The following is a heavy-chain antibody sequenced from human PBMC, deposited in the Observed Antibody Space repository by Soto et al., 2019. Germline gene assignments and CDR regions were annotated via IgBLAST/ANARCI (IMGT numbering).Heavy chain of an antibody. J-gene: IGHJ3*02. CDR2: ISGSGGST. CDR1: GFTFSGNV. V-gene: IGHV3-23*01. D-gene: IGHD3-22*01. CDR3: AKGGSSGEDAFDN. Sequence: GGSLRLSCAASGFTFSGNVLSWVRKPPGKGREMVSAISGSGGSTYYADSVKGRFTISRDNSKNTLYLQMNSLRAEDTAVYYCAKGGSSGEDAFDNWGQGTMVTVSS.